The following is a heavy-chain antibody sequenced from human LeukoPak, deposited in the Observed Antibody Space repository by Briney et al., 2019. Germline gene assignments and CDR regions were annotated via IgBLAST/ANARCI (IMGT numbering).Heavy chain of an antibody. CDR3: AKDAGDIVVVPAAGGGYFQH. V-gene: IGHV3-30*02. J-gene: IGHJ1*01. CDR1: GFTFSSYG. D-gene: IGHD2-2*01. CDR2: IRYDGSNK. Sequence: PGGSLRLSCAASGFTFSSYGMHWVRQAPGKGLEWVAFIRYDGSNKYYADSVKGRFTISRDNSKNTLYLQMNSLRAEDTAVYYCAKDAGDIVVVPAAGGGYFQHWGQGTLVTVSS.